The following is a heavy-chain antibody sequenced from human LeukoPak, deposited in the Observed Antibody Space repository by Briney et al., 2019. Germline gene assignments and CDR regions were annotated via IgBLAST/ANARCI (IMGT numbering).Heavy chain of an antibody. CDR1: GFTFSNYS. D-gene: IGHD6-19*01. CDR3: ARDEYSSGCYFDY. V-gene: IGHV3-21*01. J-gene: IGHJ4*02. CDR2: ISSSSSYI. Sequence: PGGSLRLSCAASGFTFSNYSMTWVRQAPGKGLEWVSSISSSSSYIYYADSVKGRFTISRDNAKNSLYLQMNSLRAEDTAVYYCARDEYSSGCYFDYWGQGTLVTVSS.